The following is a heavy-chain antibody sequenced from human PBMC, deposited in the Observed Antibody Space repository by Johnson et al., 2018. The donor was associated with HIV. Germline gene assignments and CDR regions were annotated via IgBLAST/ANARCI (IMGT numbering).Heavy chain of an antibody. Sequence: QMLLVESGGGLVKAGGSLRLSCAASGFIFSDYYMSWIRQAPGKGLEWVSYISSSGTIIYYVDSVKGRFTISRDNAKNSLYLQMNSLTAADTAVYYCAREDGQFFGVVGGLLCLRWAMWG. CDR1: GFIFSDYY. CDR3: AREDGQFFGVVGGLLCLRWAM. CDR2: ISSSGTII. J-gene: IGHJ1*01. V-gene: IGHV3-11*04. D-gene: IGHD3-3*01.